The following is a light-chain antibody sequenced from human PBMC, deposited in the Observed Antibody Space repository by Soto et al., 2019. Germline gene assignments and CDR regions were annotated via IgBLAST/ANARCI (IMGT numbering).Light chain of an antibody. CDR3: CSYAGSYIWV. Sequence: QSALTQPRSVSGPPGQSVTISCTGTSSDVGGYKYVSWYQQHPGKAPKLMIYDVSRRPSGVPDRFSGSKSGNTASLTISGLQAEDEADYYCCSYAGSYIWVFGGGTKLTVL. V-gene: IGLV2-11*01. J-gene: IGLJ3*02. CDR1: SSDVGGYKY. CDR2: DVS.